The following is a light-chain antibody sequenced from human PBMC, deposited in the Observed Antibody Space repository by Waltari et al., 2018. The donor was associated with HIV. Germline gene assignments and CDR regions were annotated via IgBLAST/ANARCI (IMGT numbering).Light chain of an antibody. V-gene: IGLV2-14*01. CDR1: SSDVGGYNY. CDR3: SSYTSSSTLV. CDR2: DVS. Sequence: QSALTQPASVSGSPGQSITISCTGTSSDVGGYNYVSWYQQYPGKAPKLMIFDVSNRPSGVSNRFSVSKSGNTASLTISGLHTEDEADYYCSSYTSSSTLVFGTGTKVTVL. J-gene: IGLJ1*01.